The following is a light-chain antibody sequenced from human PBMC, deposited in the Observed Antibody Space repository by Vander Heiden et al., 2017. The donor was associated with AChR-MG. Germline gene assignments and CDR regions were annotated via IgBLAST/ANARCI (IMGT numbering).Light chain of an antibody. CDR1: QSVSSS. V-gene: IGKV3-11*01. Sequence: IVLTQSPATLSLSPGERATLSCRASQSVSSSLAWYQQIPGQAPRLLIYDASNRAAGIPARFSGSGSGTDFTLTISSLEPEDFVVYYCQQRTDWPRVTFGGGTKVEIK. CDR3: QQRTDWPRVT. CDR2: DAS. J-gene: IGKJ4*01.